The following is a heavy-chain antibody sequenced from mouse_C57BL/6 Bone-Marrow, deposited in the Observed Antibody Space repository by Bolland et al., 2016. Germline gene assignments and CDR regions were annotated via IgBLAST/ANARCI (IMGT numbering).Heavy chain of an antibody. J-gene: IGHJ3*01. D-gene: IGHD1-1*01. CDR3: ARKFLYYGSSPWFAY. V-gene: IGHV1-80*01. Sequence: GDTNYNGKFKGKATLTADKSSSTAYMQLSSLTSEDSAVYFCARKFLYYGSSPWFAYWGQGTLV. CDR2: GDT.